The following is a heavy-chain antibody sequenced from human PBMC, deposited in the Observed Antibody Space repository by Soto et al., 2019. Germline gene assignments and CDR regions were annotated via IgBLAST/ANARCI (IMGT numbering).Heavy chain of an antibody. CDR2: IYYSGST. Sequence: SETLSLTCTVSGGSISSYYSSWIRQPPGKGLEWIGYIYYSGSTNYNPSLKSRVTISVDTSKNQFSLKLSSVTAADTAVYYCARGIEYSSSSGYYYYGMDVWGQGTTVTVYS. V-gene: IGHV4-59*01. D-gene: IGHD6-6*01. J-gene: IGHJ6*02. CDR3: ARGIEYSSSSGYYYYGMDV. CDR1: GGSISSYY.